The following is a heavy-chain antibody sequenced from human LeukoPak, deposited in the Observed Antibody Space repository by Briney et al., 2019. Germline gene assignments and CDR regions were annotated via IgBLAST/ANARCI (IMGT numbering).Heavy chain of an antibody. Sequence: GGSLRLSCAASGFTFSSYAMSWVRQAPVKGLEWVSAISGSGGSTYYADSVKGRFTISRDNSKNTLYLQMNSLRAEDTAVYYCAKDRAAGRNYFDYWGQGTLVTVSS. CDR3: AKDRAAGRNYFDY. V-gene: IGHV3-23*01. CDR2: ISGSGGST. D-gene: IGHD6-13*01. J-gene: IGHJ4*02. CDR1: GFTFSSYA.